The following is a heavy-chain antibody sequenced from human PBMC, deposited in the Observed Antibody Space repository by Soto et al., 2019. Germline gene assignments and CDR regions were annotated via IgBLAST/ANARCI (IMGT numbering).Heavy chain of an antibody. J-gene: IGHJ4*02. Sequence: QVQLQESGPGLVKPSETLSLTCTVSGGTISSWYWSWIRQPPGKGLEWIGYIYYSGSTNCNPSLKSRVTTSVDTSKNQFSLKLSSVTAAYTAVYYCARRYGSAIDYWGQGTLVTVSS. V-gene: IGHV4-59*08. CDR2: IYYSGST. CDR3: ARRYGSAIDY. D-gene: IGHD1-26*01. CDR1: GGTISSWY.